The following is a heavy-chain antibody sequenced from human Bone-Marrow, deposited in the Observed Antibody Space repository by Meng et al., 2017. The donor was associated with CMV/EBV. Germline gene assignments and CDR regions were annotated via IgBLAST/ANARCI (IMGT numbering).Heavy chain of an antibody. J-gene: IGHJ6*02. CDR3: ARRGVVVPVSRVVSYSSLNV. Sequence: GESLKISCKGSGYSFISYWIGWVRQMPGKGLEWMGIIYPGDSDTRYSPSFQGQVTISADKSISTAYLQWSSLKASDTAMYYCARRGVVVPVSRVVSYSSLNVCCQGTTVTVSS. CDR2: IYPGDSDT. V-gene: IGHV5-51*01. CDR1: GYSFISYW. D-gene: IGHD2-2*01.